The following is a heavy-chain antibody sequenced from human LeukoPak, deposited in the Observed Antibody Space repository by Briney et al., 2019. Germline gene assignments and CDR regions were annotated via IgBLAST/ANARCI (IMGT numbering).Heavy chain of an antibody. CDR2: IRYDGSNK. D-gene: IGHD2-2*01. Sequence: GGSLRLSCAASGFTFNSYGMHWVRQAPGKGLEWVAFIRYDGSNKYYADSVKGRFTISRDNSKNTLYLRMNSLRAEDTAVYYCAKDRSSLPVDNYFDYWGQGTLVTVSS. V-gene: IGHV3-30*02. CDR3: AKDRSSLPVDNYFDY. J-gene: IGHJ4*02. CDR1: GFTFNSYG.